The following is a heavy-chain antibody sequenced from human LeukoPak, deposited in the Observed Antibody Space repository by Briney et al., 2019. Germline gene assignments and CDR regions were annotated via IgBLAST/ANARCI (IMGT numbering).Heavy chain of an antibody. CDR1: EFTFTDYW. CDR3: ARSCGSGFYFDY. J-gene: IGHJ4*02. D-gene: IGHD3-10*01. CDR2: INRDGSET. V-gene: IGHV3-7*01. Sequence: PGGSLRLSCVASEFTFTDYWMGCVRQAPGKGLEWVANINRDGSETYYMDSVNGRFTISRDNAKNLLYLQMSSLRVEDTAVYYCARSCGSGFYFDYWGQGTLVTVSS.